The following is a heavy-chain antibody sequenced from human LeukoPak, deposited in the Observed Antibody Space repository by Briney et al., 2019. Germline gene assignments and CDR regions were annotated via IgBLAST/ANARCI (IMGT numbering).Heavy chain of an antibody. CDR3: ARDSLIQYGSGSYWGFDY. CDR2: IWYDGSNK. D-gene: IGHD3-10*01. J-gene: IGHJ4*02. CDR1: GFTFSSYG. Sequence: QPGGSLRLSCAASGFTFSSYGMHWVRQAPGKGLEWVAVIWYDGSNKYYADSVKGRFTISRDNAKNSLYLQMNSLRAEDTAVHYCARDSLIQYGSGSYWGFDYWGQGILVTVSS. V-gene: IGHV3-33*01.